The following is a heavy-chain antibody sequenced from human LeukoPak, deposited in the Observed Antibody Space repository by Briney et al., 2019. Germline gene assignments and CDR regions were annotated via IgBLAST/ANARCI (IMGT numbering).Heavy chain of an antibody. J-gene: IGHJ4*02. D-gene: IGHD2-21*02. Sequence: GGSLRLSCATSGFTFSNYDMYWARQTPGRGLGWVAFIQYDGRNKYYADSVKGRFTISRDSSRNTVHLQMNSLRPEDSAVYYCAKITALSPGAFDYWGQGTLVTVSS. CDR2: IQYDGRNK. CDR1: GFTFSNYD. CDR3: AKITALSPGAFDY. V-gene: IGHV3-30*02.